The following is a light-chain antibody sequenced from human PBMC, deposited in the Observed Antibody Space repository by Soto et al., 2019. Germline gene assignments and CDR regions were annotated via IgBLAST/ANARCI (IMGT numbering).Light chain of an antibody. Sequence: DIQMTQSPSTLSASVGDRVTITCRASQSIDRWLAWYQQKPGKAPKLLIYRASSLESGVPSRFSGSGSGTEFTLTISSLQHDDFTTYYYQQYKTYTYTFAQGTKLEIK. V-gene: IGKV1-5*03. CDR3: QQYKTYTYT. CDR1: QSIDRW. J-gene: IGKJ2*01. CDR2: RAS.